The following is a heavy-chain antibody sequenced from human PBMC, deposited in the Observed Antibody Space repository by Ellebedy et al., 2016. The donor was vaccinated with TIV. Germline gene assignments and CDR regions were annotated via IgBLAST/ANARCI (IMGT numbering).Heavy chain of an antibody. J-gene: IGHJ3*02. CDR3: ATDGSYGDYLSPTHAFVI. Sequence: GGSLRLSCAASGFTFSSYWMTWVRQAPGKGLEWVANINQDGSEKFYLDSVNGRFTVSRDNAKNSLYLHLNSLRAEDTAMYYCATDGSYGDYLSPTHAFVIWGQGTMVTVSS. D-gene: IGHD4-17*01. V-gene: IGHV3-7*01. CDR1: GFTFSSYW. CDR2: INQDGSEK.